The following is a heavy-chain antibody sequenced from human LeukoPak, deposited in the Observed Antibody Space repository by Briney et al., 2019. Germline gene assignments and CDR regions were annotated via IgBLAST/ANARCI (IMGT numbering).Heavy chain of an antibody. V-gene: IGHV3-74*01. CDR3: ARDLGQYYDTSDNWFDL. CDR1: GFTFSNYW. Sequence: GGSLRLSCAASGFTFSNYWMRWVRPAPEEGLLWVSRTNSDGINTSYADSVKGRFTISRDNAKNTLNLQMNSLRAEDTAVYYCARDLGQYYDTSDNWFDLWGQGTLVTVSS. D-gene: IGHD3-22*01. CDR2: TNSDGINT. J-gene: IGHJ5*02.